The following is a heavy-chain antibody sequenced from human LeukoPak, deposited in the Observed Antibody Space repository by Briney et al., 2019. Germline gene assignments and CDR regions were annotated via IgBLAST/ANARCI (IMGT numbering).Heavy chain of an antibody. Sequence: PGGSLRLSCAASGFTFSSYAMHWVRQAPGKGREWVAVISYDGSNKYYADSVKGRFTISRDNSKNTLYLQMNSLRAEDTAVYYCARERLRYNWFDPWGQGTLVTVSS. J-gene: IGHJ5*02. CDR2: ISYDGSNK. D-gene: IGHD3-16*02. CDR1: GFTFSSYA. CDR3: ARERLRYNWFDP. V-gene: IGHV3-30*04.